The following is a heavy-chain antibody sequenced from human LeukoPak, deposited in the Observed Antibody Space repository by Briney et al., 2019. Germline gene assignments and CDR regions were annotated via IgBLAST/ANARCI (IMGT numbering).Heavy chain of an antibody. V-gene: IGHV3-21*01. CDR1: GFTFSSYS. CDR3: ARDPYSGNYGNYYYYYMDV. Sequence: GGSLRLSCAASGFTFSSYSMNWVRQAPGKGLEWVSSISSSGTYIFYADSVKGRFTISRDNAKNSLYLQMNSLGPEDTAVYYCARDPYSGNYGNYYYYYMDVWGKGTTVTISS. J-gene: IGHJ6*03. D-gene: IGHD1-26*01. CDR2: ISSSGTYI.